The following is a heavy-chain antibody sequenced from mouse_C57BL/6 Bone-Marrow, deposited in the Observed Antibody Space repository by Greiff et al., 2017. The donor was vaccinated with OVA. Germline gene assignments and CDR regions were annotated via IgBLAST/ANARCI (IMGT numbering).Heavy chain of an antibody. J-gene: IGHJ4*01. CDR2: INYDGSST. D-gene: IGHD1-1*01. CDR1: GFTFSDYY. Sequence: EVKLVESEGGLVQPGSSMKLSCPASGFTFSDYYMAWVRQVPEKGLEWVANINYDGSSTYYLDSLKSRFIISRDNAKNILYLQMSSLKSEDTATYYCARDRGSYGSSYPYYYAMDYWGQGTSVTVSS. CDR3: ARDRGSYGSSYPYYYAMDY. V-gene: IGHV5-16*01.